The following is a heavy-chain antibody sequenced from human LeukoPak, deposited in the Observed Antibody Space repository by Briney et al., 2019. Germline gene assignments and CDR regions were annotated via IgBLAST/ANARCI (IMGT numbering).Heavy chain of an antibody. CDR2: INHSGST. V-gene: IGHV4-34*01. D-gene: IGHD3-10*01. Sequence: SETLSLTCAVYGGSFSGYYWSWIRQPPGKGLEWIGEINHSGSTNYNPSLKSRVTISVDTSKNQFSLKLSSVTAADTAVYYCARGKKITVVRGVIRKYYYYMEVWGKGTTVTVSS. J-gene: IGHJ6*03. CDR3: ARGKKITVVRGVIRKYYYYMEV. CDR1: GGSFSGYY.